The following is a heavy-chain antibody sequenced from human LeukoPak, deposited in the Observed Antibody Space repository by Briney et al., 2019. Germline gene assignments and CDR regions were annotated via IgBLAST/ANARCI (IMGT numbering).Heavy chain of an antibody. CDR3: ARQGGSYLYYYYFDV. V-gene: IGHV5-51*01. J-gene: IGHJ6*03. D-gene: IGHD1-26*01. Sequence: GESLKISCKGSGYSFTSYWIGWVRQMPGKGLEWMGIIYPGDSDTRYSPSFQGQVTISADKSISTAYLQWSSLKASDAAIYYCARQGGSYLYYYYFDVWGKGTTVTVSS. CDR2: IYPGDSDT. CDR1: GYSFTSYW.